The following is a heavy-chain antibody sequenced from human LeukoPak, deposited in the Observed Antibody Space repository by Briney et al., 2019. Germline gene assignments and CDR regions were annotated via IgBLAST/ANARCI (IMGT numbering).Heavy chain of an antibody. CDR2: INHSGST. CDR1: GGSFSGYY. V-gene: IGHV4-34*01. Sequence: PSETLSLTCAVYGGSFSGYYWSWIRQPPGKGLEWIGEINHSGSTNYNPSLKSRVTISVDTSKNQFSLKLSSVTAADTAVYYCARVGRGYCSGGSCYQPYYYYYYYMDVWGKGTTVTVSS. D-gene: IGHD2-15*01. CDR3: ARVGRGYCSGGSCYQPYYYYYYYMDV. J-gene: IGHJ6*03.